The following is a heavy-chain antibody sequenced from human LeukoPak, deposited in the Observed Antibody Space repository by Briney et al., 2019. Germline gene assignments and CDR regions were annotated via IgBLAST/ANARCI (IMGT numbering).Heavy chain of an antibody. D-gene: IGHD6-19*01. CDR2: IYTSGST. CDR3: AGEGSGWTMFDY. CDR1: GGSISSYY. J-gene: IGHJ4*02. V-gene: IGHV4-4*07. Sequence: SETLSLTCTVSGGSISSYYWSWTRQPAGKGLEWIGRIYTSGSTNYNPSLKSRVTMSVDTSKNQFSLKLSSVTAADTAVYYCAGEGSGWTMFDYWGQGTLVTVSS.